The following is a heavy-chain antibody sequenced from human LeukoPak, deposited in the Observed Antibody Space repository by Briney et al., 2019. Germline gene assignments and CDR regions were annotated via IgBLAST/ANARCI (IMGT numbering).Heavy chain of an antibody. CDR2: INAGNGNT. J-gene: IGHJ4*02. CDR3: ARDPTEDYDFWSGYLGGIDY. V-gene: IGHV1-3*01. CDR1: GYTFTSYA. D-gene: IGHD3-3*01. Sequence: ASVKVSCKASGYTFTSYAMHWVRQATGQRLEWMGWINAGNGNTKYSQKFQGRVTITRDTSASTAYMELSSLRSEDTAVYYCARDPTEDYDFWSGYLGGIDYWGQGTLVTVSS.